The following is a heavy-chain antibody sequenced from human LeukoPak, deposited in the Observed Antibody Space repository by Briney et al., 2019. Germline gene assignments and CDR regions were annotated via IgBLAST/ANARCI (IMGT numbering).Heavy chain of an antibody. CDR3: AKERLGGARGKYPTVDPGVDY. Sequence: PGGSLRLSCAASGFTFSSYAMSWVRQAPGKGLEWVSAISGSGGSTYYADSVKGRFTISRDNSKNTLYLQMNSLRAEDTAVYYCAKERLGGARGKYPTVDPGVDYWGQGTLVTVSS. J-gene: IGHJ4*02. CDR2: ISGSGGST. CDR1: GFTFSSYA. V-gene: IGHV3-23*01. D-gene: IGHD4-23*01.